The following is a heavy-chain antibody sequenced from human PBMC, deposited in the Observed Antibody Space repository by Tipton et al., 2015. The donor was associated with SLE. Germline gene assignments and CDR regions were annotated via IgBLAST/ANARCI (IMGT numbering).Heavy chain of an antibody. V-gene: IGHV4-4*09. D-gene: IGHD6-19*01. CDR2: IYTSGST. CDR3: ARISSGWSPLDY. CDR1: GGSFSGYY. J-gene: IGHJ4*02. Sequence: TLSLTCAVYGGSFSGYYWSWIRQPPGKGLEWIGYIYTSGSTKYNPSLKSRVTISVDTSKNQFSLKLSSVTAADTAVYYCARISSGWSPLDYWGQGTLVTVSS.